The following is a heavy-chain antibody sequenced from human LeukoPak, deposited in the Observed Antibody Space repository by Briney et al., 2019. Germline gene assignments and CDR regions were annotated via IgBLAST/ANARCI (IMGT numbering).Heavy chain of an antibody. J-gene: IGHJ5*02. CDR1: GFTFSSYE. CDR2: ISSSGSTI. Sequence: PGGSLRLSCAASGFTFSSYEMNWVRQAPGKGLEWVSYISSSGSTIYYADSVKGRFTISRDNAKNSLYLQMNSLRAEDTAVYYCARARFNSNWFDPWGQGTLVTVSS. V-gene: IGHV3-48*03. D-gene: IGHD1-1*01. CDR3: ARARFNSNWFDP.